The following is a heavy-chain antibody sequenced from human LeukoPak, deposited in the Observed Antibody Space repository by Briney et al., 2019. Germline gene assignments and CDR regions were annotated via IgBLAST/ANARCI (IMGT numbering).Heavy chain of an antibody. D-gene: IGHD5-24*01. CDR1: GFTISSYA. Sequence: PGGSLRLSCAASGFTISSYAMTWVRQAPGKGLEWVSSITSSGATTYYADSVKGRFTISRDISKHTLYLQMKSMTAEDAAVYYCAKEFIAGDGHVDCDSWGQVTLVTVSS. J-gene: IGHJ4*02. CDR2: ITSSGATT. V-gene: IGHV3-23*01. CDR3: AKEFIAGDGHVDCDS.